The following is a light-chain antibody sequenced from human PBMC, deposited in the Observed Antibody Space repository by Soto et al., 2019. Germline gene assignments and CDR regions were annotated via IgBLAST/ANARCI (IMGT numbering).Light chain of an antibody. CDR2: GAS. V-gene: IGKV1-39*01. Sequence: DIEMTQSPSSLSAYVGDRVNITCRASQIISYYLNWYQQKPGRAPDLLMYGASSLQSGVPSRFTGSGSGTEFTLTITSLQPGDFATYYCQQTYTTPLTFGGGTKVEIK. J-gene: IGKJ4*01. CDR1: QIISYY. CDR3: QQTYTTPLT.